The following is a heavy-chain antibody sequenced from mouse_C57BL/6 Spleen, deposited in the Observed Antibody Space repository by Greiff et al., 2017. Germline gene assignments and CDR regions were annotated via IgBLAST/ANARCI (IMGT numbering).Heavy chain of an antibody. CDR3: ARLLRWYFDV. Sequence: QVQLKESGAELVKPGASVKISCKASGYAFSSYWMNWVKQRPGKGLEWIGQIYPGDGDTNYNGKFKGKATLTADKSSSTAYMQLSSLTSEDSAVYFCARLLRWYFDVWGTGTTVTVSS. J-gene: IGHJ1*03. CDR2: IYPGDGDT. D-gene: IGHD1-1*01. CDR1: GYAFSSYW. V-gene: IGHV1-80*01.